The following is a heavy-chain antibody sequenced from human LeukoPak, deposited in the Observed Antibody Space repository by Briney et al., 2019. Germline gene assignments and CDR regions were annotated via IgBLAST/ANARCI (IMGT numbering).Heavy chain of an antibody. CDR2: LYSGSDT. J-gene: IGHJ2*01. Sequence: GGSLRLSCAASGFTVSTKYMNWVRQAPGKGLEWVSILYSGSDTYYANSVKGRFTISRDSSKNILLLQMNDLRAEDTAVYYCARVGDHFHWYLDLWGRGTLVTVSS. V-gene: IGHV3-53*01. D-gene: IGHD3-10*01. CDR3: ARVGDHFHWYLDL. CDR1: GFTVSTKY.